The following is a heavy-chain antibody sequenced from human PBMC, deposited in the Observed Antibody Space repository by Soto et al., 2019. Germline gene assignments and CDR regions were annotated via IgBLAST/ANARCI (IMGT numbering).Heavy chain of an antibody. CDR3: GKEFYDSSGYYQGGASDI. CDR1: GFTFSGFA. J-gene: IGHJ3*02. D-gene: IGHD3-22*01. Sequence: GGSLRLSCAASGFTFSGFAMSWVRQAPGKGLEWVSGISGGGGSTYHTDSVKGRFTISRDNSKNTLYLQMNSLRVEDTAVYYCGKEFYDSSGYYQGGASDIWGQGTMVTVSS. CDR2: ISGGGGST. V-gene: IGHV3-23*01.